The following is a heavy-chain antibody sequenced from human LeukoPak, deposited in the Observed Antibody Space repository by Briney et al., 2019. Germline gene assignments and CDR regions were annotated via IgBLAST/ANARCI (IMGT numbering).Heavy chain of an antibody. CDR3: ARATAVTPYNWFDP. CDR1: GGSFSGYH. J-gene: IGHJ5*02. D-gene: IGHD6-13*01. CDR2: INHSGST. V-gene: IGHV4-34*01. Sequence: SETLSLTCAVYGGSFSGYHWSWIRQPPGKGLEWIGQINHSGSTNYNPSLKSRVTMSVDTSKNQFSLKLSSVTAADTAVYYCARATAVTPYNWFDPWGQGTLVTVSS.